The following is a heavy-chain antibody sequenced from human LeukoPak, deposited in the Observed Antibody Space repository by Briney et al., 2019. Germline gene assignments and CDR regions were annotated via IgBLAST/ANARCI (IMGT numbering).Heavy chain of an antibody. J-gene: IGHJ4*02. CDR2: IYTSGST. Sequence: TSETLSLTCTVSGGSISSYYWSWIRQPAGKGLEWIGRIYTSGSTNYNPSLKSRVTMSVDTSKNQFSLKLSPVTAADTAVYYCARDSSSWATDYWGQGTLVTVSS. V-gene: IGHV4-4*07. D-gene: IGHD6-13*01. CDR1: GGSISSYY. CDR3: ARDSSSWATDY.